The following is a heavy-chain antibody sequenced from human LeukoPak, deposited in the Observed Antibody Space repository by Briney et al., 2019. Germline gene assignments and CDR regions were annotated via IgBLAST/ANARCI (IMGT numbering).Heavy chain of an antibody. D-gene: IGHD3-16*01. J-gene: IGHJ4*02. CDR3: ASLYDYVWGSPPLDY. CDR2: ISSSSSYI. Sequence: GGSLRLSCAASGFTFSGYEMNWVRQAPGKGLEWVSSISSSSSYIYYADSVKGRFTISRDNAKNSLYLQMNSLRAEDTAVYYCASLYDYVWGSPPLDYWGQGTLVTVSS. V-gene: IGHV3-21*01. CDR1: GFTFSGYE.